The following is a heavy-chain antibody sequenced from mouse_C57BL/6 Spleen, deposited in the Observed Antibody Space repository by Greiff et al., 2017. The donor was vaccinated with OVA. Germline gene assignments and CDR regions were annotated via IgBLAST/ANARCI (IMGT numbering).Heavy chain of an antibody. CDR1: GYTFTDYN. J-gene: IGHJ1*03. CDR3: ARGRWLLPYWYFDV. V-gene: IGHV1-18*01. D-gene: IGHD2-3*01. Sequence: VQLQQSGPELVKPGASVKIPCKASGYTFTDYNMDWVKQSHGKSLEWIGDINPNNGGTIYNQKFKGKATLIVDKSSSTAYMELRSLTSEDTAVYYCARGRWLLPYWYFDVWGTGTTVTVSS. CDR2: INPNNGGT.